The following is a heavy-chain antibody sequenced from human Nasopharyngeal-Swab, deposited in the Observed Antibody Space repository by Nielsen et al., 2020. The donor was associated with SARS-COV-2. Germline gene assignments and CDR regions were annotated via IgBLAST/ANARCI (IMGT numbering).Heavy chain of an antibody. CDR3: ARDTPGDTTLVTAYYYYMDV. J-gene: IGHJ6*03. CDR1: GGTFSNYA. CDR2: TIPILGLA. D-gene: IGHD5-18*01. V-gene: IGHV1-69*04. Sequence: SVKVSCKASGGTFSNYAISWVRQAPGQGLEWMGRTIPILGLANYAQKFLGRVTITADKSTNTAYMELSSLRSEDTAVYYCARDTPGDTTLVTAYYYYMDVWGKGTTVTVSS.